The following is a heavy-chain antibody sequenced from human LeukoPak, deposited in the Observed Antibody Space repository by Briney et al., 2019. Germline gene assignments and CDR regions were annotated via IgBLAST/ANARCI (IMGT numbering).Heavy chain of an antibody. CDR2: IKSDGST. V-gene: IGHV3-74*01. D-gene: IGHD2-21*01. CDR3: ARAPSEIGGYCPEYFRH. Sequence: GGSLRLSCAASGFTFSSYWMHWVRQAPGKGLVWVSRIKSDGSTNYADSVKGRFTISRDNAKNTLSLQMNSLRAEDTGVYYCARAPSEIGGYCPEYFRHRRQGTLATV. J-gene: IGHJ1*01. CDR1: GFTFSSYW.